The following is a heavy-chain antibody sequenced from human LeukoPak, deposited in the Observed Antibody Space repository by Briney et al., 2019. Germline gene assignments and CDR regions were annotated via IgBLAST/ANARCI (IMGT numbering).Heavy chain of an antibody. V-gene: IGHV1-2*02. J-gene: IGHJ4*02. Sequence: EASVKVSCKASGYTFTGYYMHWVRQAPGQGLEWMGWINPNSGGTNYAQKFQGRVTMTRDTSISTAYMELSRLRSDDTAVYYCAGGQEGNSDILSAVDYWGQGTLVNVSS. CDR2: INPNSGGT. D-gene: IGHD3-9*01. CDR3: AGGQEGNSDILSAVDY. CDR1: GYTFTGYY.